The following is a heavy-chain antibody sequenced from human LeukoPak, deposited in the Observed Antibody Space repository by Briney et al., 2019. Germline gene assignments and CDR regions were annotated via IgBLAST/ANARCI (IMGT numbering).Heavy chain of an antibody. D-gene: IGHD4-17*01. Sequence: GASVKVSCKASGYTFTGYYIHWVRQAPGQGLEWMGWINPNSGGTNYAQKFQGRVTMTRDTSISTAYMELSRLRSDDTAVYYCARVAIIKQTTVTTRRFDPWGQGTLVTVSS. CDR2: INPNSGGT. CDR1: GYTFTGYY. J-gene: IGHJ5*02. V-gene: IGHV1-2*02. CDR3: ARVAIIKQTTVTTRRFDP.